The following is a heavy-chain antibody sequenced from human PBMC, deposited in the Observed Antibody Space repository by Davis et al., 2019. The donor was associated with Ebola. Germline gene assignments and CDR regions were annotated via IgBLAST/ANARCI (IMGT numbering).Heavy chain of an antibody. V-gene: IGHV3-74*01. Sequence: HTGGSLRLSCAASGFTFSSYAMSWVRQAPGKGLVWVSRIHSDGTSTIYTDSVKGRFTISRDNAKNTLYLQMNSLRAEDTAVYYCAQQLGDYGGNALRYWGQGTLVTVSS. CDR2: IHSDGTST. CDR1: GFTFSSYA. CDR3: AQQLGDYGGNALRY. D-gene: IGHD4-23*01. J-gene: IGHJ4*02.